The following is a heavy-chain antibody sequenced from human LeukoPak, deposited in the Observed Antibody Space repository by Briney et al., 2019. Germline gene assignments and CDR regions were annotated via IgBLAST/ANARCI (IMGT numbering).Heavy chain of an antibody. D-gene: IGHD4-17*01. J-gene: IGHJ4*02. V-gene: IGHV3-23*01. Sequence: GGSLRLSCAASGFTFSTYAMSWVRQAPGEGLEWGSFISDSGITTHYAGSVRGRFTISRDNSKNTLYLQMNSLRAEDTAVYSCARDLDYGDYLIDYWGQGTLVTVSS. CDR3: ARDLDYGDYLIDY. CDR1: GFTFSTYA. CDR2: ISDSGITT.